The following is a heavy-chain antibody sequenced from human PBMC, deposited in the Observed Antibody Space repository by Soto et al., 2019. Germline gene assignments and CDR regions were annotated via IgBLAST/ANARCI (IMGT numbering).Heavy chain of an antibody. CDR1: GFTFSSYA. CDR3: AKERLDTSTSSYGMDV. CDR2: ISNSGGST. V-gene: IGHV3-23*01. J-gene: IGHJ6*02. Sequence: PGGSLRLSCVASGFTFSSYAMSWVRQAPGKGLEWVSAISNSGGSTYYADSVKGRFTISRDNSQNTLYLQMNSLRVEDTAVYYCAKERLDTSTSSYGMDVWGQGTTVTVS. D-gene: IGHD6-6*01.